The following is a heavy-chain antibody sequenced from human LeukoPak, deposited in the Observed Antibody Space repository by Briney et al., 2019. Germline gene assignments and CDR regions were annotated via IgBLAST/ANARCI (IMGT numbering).Heavy chain of an antibody. V-gene: IGHV3-20*04. CDR2: INWNGGST. CDR3: ARATYYYDSSGYYHIRDYFDY. CDR1: GFTFDDYG. Sequence: GGSQRLSCAASGFTFDDYGMSWVRQAPGKGLEWVSGINWNGGSTGYADSVKGRFTTSRDNAKNSLYLQMNSLRAEDTALYYCARATYYYDSSGYYHIRDYFDYWGQGTLVTVSS. D-gene: IGHD3-22*01. J-gene: IGHJ4*02.